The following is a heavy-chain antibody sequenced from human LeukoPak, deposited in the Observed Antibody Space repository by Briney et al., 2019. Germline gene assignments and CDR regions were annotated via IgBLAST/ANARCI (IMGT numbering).Heavy chain of an antibody. CDR1: GYTFTDYF. CDR3: AKSLYFYDRSNYRYYYYMDV. V-gene: IGHV1-2*02. J-gene: IGHJ6*03. CDR2: INTNSGAT. Sequence: ASVKVSCKASGYTFTDYFMQWVRQVPGQGLEWMGWINTNSGATLYAQKFQGRVTMTRDTSSSTVYMELSTLTSDDMAVYYCAKSLYFYDRSNYRYYYYMDVWAAGTTVTVSS. D-gene: IGHD3-22*01.